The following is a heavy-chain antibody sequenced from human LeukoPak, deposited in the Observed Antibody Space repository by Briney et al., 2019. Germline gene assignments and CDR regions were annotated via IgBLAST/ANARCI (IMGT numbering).Heavy chain of an antibody. D-gene: IGHD3-3*01. Sequence: PSETLSLTRAVYGGSFSGYYWSWIRQPPGKGLEWIGEINHSGSTNYNPSLKSRVTISVDTSKNQFSLKLSSVTAADTAVYYCARAYYDFWSGRSLGYSYYYMDVWGKGTTVTVSS. CDR3: ARAYYDFWSGRSLGYSYYYMDV. V-gene: IGHV4-34*01. J-gene: IGHJ6*03. CDR1: GGSFSGYY. CDR2: INHSGST.